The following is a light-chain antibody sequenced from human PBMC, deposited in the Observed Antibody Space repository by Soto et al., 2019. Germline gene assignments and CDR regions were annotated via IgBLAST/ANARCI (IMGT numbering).Light chain of an antibody. CDR1: RTISSC. CDR3: LQDHDDPWT. J-gene: IGKJ1*01. V-gene: IGKV1-5*03. Sequence: IQMTQSPATLSGSVGDRVTITCRASRTISSCFAWYQQKPGKAPKLLIYKASTLKSGVPSRFSGSGSATEFTLTISSLQPDDFATYYCLQDHDDPWTFGQGTKVDI. CDR2: KAS.